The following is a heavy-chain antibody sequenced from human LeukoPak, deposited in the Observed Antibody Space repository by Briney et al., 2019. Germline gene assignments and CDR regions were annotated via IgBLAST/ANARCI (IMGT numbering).Heavy chain of an antibody. Sequence: GGSLRLSCAASGFTFSNYAMSWVRQVPGKGLEWISAISGSAGSTYYADSVEGRFTISRDNSKSTLYLQMNSLRAEDTAIYYCAKLGVAVNDWWGQGTLVTVSS. D-gene: IGHD6-19*01. CDR2: ISGSAGST. J-gene: IGHJ4*02. V-gene: IGHV3-23*01. CDR1: GFTFSNYA. CDR3: AKLGVAVNDW.